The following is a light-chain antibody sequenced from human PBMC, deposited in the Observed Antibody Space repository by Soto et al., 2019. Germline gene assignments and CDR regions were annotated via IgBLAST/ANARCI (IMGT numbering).Light chain of an antibody. CDR3: SSYTSSSTPVV. CDR1: SSDVGAYKY. CDR2: EVS. V-gene: IGLV2-14*01. J-gene: IGLJ2*01. Sequence: QSALTQPASVSGSPGQSITISCTGTSSDVGAYKYVSWYQQHPGTAPKLMIYEVSNRPSGVSNRFSGSKSGKTASLTISGLQAEDEADYYCSSYTSSSTPVVFGGGTQLTVL.